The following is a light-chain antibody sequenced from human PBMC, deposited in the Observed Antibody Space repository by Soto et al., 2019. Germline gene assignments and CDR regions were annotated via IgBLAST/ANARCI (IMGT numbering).Light chain of an antibody. CDR2: GAS. CDR1: QSVSSD. Sequence: EIVMTQSPGTLSLSPGETATLSCRASQSVSSDLAWYQQKSGQSPRLLIYGASTRATGIPARFSGSGFGTEFSLTISSLHSKDFAVYYCHQYNDWHRTFGQVTRVE. V-gene: IGKV3-15*01. CDR3: HQYNDWHRT. J-gene: IGKJ1*01.